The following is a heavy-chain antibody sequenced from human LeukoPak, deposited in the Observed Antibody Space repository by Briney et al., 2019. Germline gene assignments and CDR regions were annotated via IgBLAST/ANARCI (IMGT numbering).Heavy chain of an antibody. V-gene: IGHV3-21*04. Sequence: GGSLRLSCAASGFTFSSYSMNWVRQAPGKGLEWVSSISSSSSYIYYADSVKGRFTISRDNANSTLFLQMNSLRAEDTAVYYCARDRGSNNYFDQWGQGTLVTVSS. CDR3: ARDRGSNNYFDQ. J-gene: IGHJ4*02. CDR2: ISSSSSYI. CDR1: GFTFSSYS. D-gene: IGHD2-2*01.